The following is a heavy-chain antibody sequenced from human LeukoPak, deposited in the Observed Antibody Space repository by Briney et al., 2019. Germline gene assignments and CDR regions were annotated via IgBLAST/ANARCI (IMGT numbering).Heavy chain of an antibody. CDR1: GGSFSGYY. CDR2: INRSGST. CDR3: AREEWELDFDY. V-gene: IGHV4-34*01. J-gene: IGHJ4*02. Sequence: SETLSLTCAVYGGSFSGYYWSWIRQPPGKGLEWIGEINRSGSTNYNPSLKSRVTISVDTSKNQFSLKLSSVTAADTAVYYCAREEWELDFDYWGQGTLVTVSS. D-gene: IGHD1-26*01.